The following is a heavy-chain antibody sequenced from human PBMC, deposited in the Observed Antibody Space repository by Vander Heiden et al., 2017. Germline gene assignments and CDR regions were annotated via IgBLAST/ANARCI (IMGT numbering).Heavy chain of an antibody. Sequence: EVNRVTPGGGLAKPGGPLQLSCAPPDSPFGSLSMNWVRQAPGKGLEWVSSISSSSSYIYYADSVKGRFTISRDNAKNSLYLQMNSLRAEDTAVYYCARDSYYYDSSGSSNWFDPWGQGTLVTVSS. CDR1: DSPFGSLS. J-gene: IGHJ5*02. CDR3: ARDSYYYDSSGSSNWFDP. V-gene: IGHV3-21*01. CDR2: ISSSSSYI. D-gene: IGHD3-22*01.